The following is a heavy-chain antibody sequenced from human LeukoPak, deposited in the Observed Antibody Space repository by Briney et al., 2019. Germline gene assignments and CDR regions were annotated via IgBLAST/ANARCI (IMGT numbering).Heavy chain of an antibody. CDR1: GGSISSGSYY. V-gene: IGHV4-61*02. CDR2: IYTSGST. J-gene: IGHJ4*02. D-gene: IGHD1-26*01. Sequence: PSGTLSLTCTVSGGSISSGSYYWSWIRQPAGKGLEWIGRIYTSGSTNYNPSLKSRVTISVDTSKNQFSLKLSSVTAADTAVYYCARDSGSYSDYWGQGTLVTVSS. CDR3: ARDSGSYSDY.